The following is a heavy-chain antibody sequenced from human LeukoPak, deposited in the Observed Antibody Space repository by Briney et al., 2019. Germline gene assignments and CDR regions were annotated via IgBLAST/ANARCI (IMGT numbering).Heavy chain of an antibody. D-gene: IGHD1-26*01. J-gene: IGHJ4*02. Sequence: PGGSLRLSCAASGFTFSSYEMDWVRQAPGKGLEWVSYISIDGKTIHYADSVKGRFTISRDNAKNSLYLQMNSLRAEDTAVYYCARDRPYSGSHGGDYWGQGTLVTVSS. V-gene: IGHV3-48*03. CDR3: ARDRPYSGSHGGDY. CDR1: GFTFSSYE. CDR2: ISIDGKTI.